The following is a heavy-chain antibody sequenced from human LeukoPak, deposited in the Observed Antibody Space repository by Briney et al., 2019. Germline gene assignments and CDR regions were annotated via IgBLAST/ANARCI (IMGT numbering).Heavy chain of an antibody. CDR1: GFTFRNYG. CDR3: ARGGVVGATKNYDC. CDR2: IRYDGSNK. V-gene: IGHV3-33*01. J-gene: IGHJ4*02. D-gene: IGHD1-26*01. Sequence: GGSLRLSCAASGFTFRNYGMHWVRQAPGKGLEWVAVIRYDGSNKNYADSVKGRFTISRDNSKNTLDLQMNSLRAEDTAVYYCARGGVVGATKNYDCWGQGALVTVSS.